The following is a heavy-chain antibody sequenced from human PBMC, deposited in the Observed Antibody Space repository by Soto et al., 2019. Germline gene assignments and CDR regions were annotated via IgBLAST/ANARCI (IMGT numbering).Heavy chain of an antibody. V-gene: IGHV1-69*01. D-gene: IGHD4-17*01. CDR1: GGTFSSYA. J-gene: IGHJ6*02. CDR2: IIPISGTA. Sequence: QVQLVQSGAEVKKPGSSVKVSCKASGGTFSSYAISWVRQAPGQGLEWMGGIIPISGTANYAQKFQGRVTITADETTNKAYMELSNLKSQDTVVYLRGRVGEDNIWYEANYCNCDGMDVWGQGTTVTVSS. CDR3: GRVGEDNIWYEANYCNCDGMDV.